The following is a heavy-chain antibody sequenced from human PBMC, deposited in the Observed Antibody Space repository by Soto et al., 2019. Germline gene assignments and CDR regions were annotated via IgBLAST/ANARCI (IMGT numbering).Heavy chain of an antibody. Sequence: EVQLVESGGGLVQPGGSLRLSCAASGFTVSSKYMTWVRQAPGKGLEWVSVIYGGGSTDYADSVTGRFTISRDNSKNTLYLQMNSMRVEDTAVYYCARGVAAELDYWGPGTLVTVSS. CDR3: ARGVAAELDY. CDR2: IYGGGST. D-gene: IGHD6-13*01. CDR1: GFTVSSKY. J-gene: IGHJ4*02. V-gene: IGHV3-66*01.